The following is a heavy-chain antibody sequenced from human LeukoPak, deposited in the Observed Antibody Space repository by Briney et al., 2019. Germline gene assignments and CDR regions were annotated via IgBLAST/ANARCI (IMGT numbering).Heavy chain of an antibody. CDR1: GGSFSGYY. D-gene: IGHD3-10*01. Sequence: SETLSLTCAVYGGSFSGYYWSWIRQPPGKGLEWIGEINHSGSTNYNPSLKSRVTISVDTSKNQFSLKLSSVTAADTAVYYCARGLRYYGSGSFEYDYWGQGTLVTVSS. CDR2: INHSGST. V-gene: IGHV4-34*01. CDR3: ARGLRYYGSGSFEYDY. J-gene: IGHJ4*02.